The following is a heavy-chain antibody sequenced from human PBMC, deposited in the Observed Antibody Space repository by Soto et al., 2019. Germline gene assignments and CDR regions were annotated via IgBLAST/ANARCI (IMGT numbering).Heavy chain of an antibody. Sequence: EVQLLESGGGLVQPGGSLRLSCAASGFTFSSYAMSWVRQAPGKGLEWVSAISGSGGSTYYADSVKGRFTISRDNSKNTLYLQMNSLRAEDTAVYYCVKVSTVVTRGYGMDVWGQGTTVTVSS. CDR3: VKVSTVVTRGYGMDV. J-gene: IGHJ6*02. CDR1: GFTFSSYA. CDR2: ISGSGGST. V-gene: IGHV3-23*01. D-gene: IGHD4-17*01.